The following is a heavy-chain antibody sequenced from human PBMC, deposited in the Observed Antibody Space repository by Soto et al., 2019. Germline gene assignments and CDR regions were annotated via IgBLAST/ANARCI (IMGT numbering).Heavy chain of an antibody. CDR3: ARDRRYCISTSCYVGTPYYYYGMDV. V-gene: IGHV3-33*01. D-gene: IGHD2-2*01. CDR2: IWYDGSNK. CDR1: GFTFSSYG. Sequence: GGSLRLSCAASGFTFSSYGMHWVRQAPGKGLEWVAVIWYDGSNKYYADSVKGRFTISRDNSKNTLYLQMNSLRAEDTAVYYCARDRRYCISTSCYVGTPYYYYGMDVWGQGTTVTVSS. J-gene: IGHJ6*02.